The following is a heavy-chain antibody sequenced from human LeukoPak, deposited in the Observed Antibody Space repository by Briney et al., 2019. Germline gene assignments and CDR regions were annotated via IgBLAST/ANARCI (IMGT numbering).Heavy chain of an antibody. D-gene: IGHD6-19*01. J-gene: IGHJ4*02. CDR2: IAYDGSIT. Sequence: PGGSLRLSCAASGFIFSTYGMHWVRQAPANNLEWVAVIAYDGSITYYIDSVKGRFTISRDNSKSTLFLQMNSLRVEDTAVYYCAKEPQSYASDWYYEDWGQGTLVIVSS. V-gene: IGHV3-30*18. CDR3: AKEPQSYASDWYYED. CDR1: GFIFSTYG.